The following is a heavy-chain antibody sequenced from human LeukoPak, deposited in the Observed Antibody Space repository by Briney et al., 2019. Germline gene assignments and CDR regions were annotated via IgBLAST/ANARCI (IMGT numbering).Heavy chain of an antibody. Sequence: GASVKVSCKASGYTFTGYYMYWVRQAPGQGLERMGWINPNSGGTNYAQKFQGRVTMTRDTAISNAYMELRRLRSDDTAVYYCARDQLSAYGDYEGDYWGQGTLVTVSS. CDR1: GYTFTGYY. V-gene: IGHV1-2*02. J-gene: IGHJ4*02. CDR3: ARDQLSAYGDYEGDY. D-gene: IGHD4-17*01. CDR2: INPNSGGT.